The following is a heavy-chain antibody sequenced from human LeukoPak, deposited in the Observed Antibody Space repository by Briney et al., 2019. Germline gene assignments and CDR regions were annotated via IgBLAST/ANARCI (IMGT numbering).Heavy chain of an antibody. CDR1: GGTFSSYA. CDR3: ASHPQYYDSSGYYSYCFDY. Sequence: VASVKVSCKASGGTFSSYAISWVRQAPGQGLEWMGGIIPIFGTANYAQKFQGRVTITADESTSTAYMELSSLRSEGTAVYYCASHPQYYDSSGYYSYCFDYWGQGTLVTVSS. CDR2: IIPIFGTA. D-gene: IGHD3-22*01. J-gene: IGHJ4*02. V-gene: IGHV1-69*13.